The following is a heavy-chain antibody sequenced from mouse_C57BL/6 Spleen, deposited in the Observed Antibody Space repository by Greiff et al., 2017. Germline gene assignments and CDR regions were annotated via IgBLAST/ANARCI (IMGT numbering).Heavy chain of an antibody. CDR2: IIPNNGGT. Sequence: EVLLQQSGPELVKPGASVKISCKASGYTFTDYYMHWVKQSPGKSLEWIGDIIPNNGGTIYNQKFKGKATLTVDKSSSTAYMELSSLTCEDTAVYYCARGRKRRNAQATGFAYWGQGTLVTVSA. D-gene: IGHD3-2*02. V-gene: IGHV1-18*01. CDR1: GYTFTDYY. J-gene: IGHJ3*01. CDR3: ARGRKRRNAQATGFAY.